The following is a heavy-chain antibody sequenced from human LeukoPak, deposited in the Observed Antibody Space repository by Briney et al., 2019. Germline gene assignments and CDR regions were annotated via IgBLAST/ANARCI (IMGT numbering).Heavy chain of an antibody. CDR2: IYYSGST. Sequence: PSETLSLTCTVSGGSVSSGSYYWSWIRQPPGKGLEWIGYIYYSGSTNYNPSLKSRVTISVDTSKNQFSLKLSSVTAADTAVYYCARDSSTSYHFDFWGQGTLVTVSS. V-gene: IGHV4-61*01. D-gene: IGHD2-2*01. CDR3: ARDSSTSYHFDF. CDR1: GGSVSSGSYY. J-gene: IGHJ4*02.